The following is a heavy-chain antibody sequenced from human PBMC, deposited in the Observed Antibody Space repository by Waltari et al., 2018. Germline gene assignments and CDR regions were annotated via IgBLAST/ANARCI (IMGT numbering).Heavy chain of an antibody. Sequence: EVQLVESGGGLIQPGGSLRLSCAASGFTVSSNYMSWVRQAPGKGLEWVSVIYSGGSTYYADSVKGRFTISRDNSKNTLYLQMNSLRAEDTAVYYCARAQWLGDGGFDYWGQGTLDIVSS. V-gene: IGHV3-53*01. D-gene: IGHD6-19*01. CDR3: ARAQWLGDGGFDY. CDR1: GFTVSSNY. CDR2: IYSGGST. J-gene: IGHJ4*02.